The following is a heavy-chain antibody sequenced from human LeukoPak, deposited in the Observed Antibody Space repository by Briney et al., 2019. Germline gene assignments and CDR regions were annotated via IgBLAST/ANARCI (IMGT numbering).Heavy chain of an antibody. CDR2: ISGSGGST. J-gene: IGHJ4*02. D-gene: IGHD3-3*01. CDR1: GFTFSSYA. V-gene: IGHV3-23*01. Sequence: PGGSLRLSCAASGFTFSSYAMSWVRQAPGKGLEWVSAISGSGGSTYYADSVKGRFTISRDNSKNTLYLQMNSLRPEDTAVYYCAKDVYDFWSGLPGDFDYWGQGTLVTVSS. CDR3: AKDVYDFWSGLPGDFDY.